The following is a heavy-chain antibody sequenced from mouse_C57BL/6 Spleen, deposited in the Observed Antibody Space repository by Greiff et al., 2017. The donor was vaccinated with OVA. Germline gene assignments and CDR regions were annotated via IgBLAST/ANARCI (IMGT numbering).Heavy chain of an antibody. CDR3: ARGGPPAWFAY. Sequence: QVQLQQSGAELVMPGASVKLSCKASGYTFTSYWMHWVKQRPGQGLEWIGEIDPSDSYTNYNQKFKGKSTLTVDKSSSTAYMQLSSLSSEDSAVYYCARGGPPAWFAYWGQGTLVTVSA. CDR1: GYTFTSYW. J-gene: IGHJ3*01. CDR2: IDPSDSYT. V-gene: IGHV1-69*01.